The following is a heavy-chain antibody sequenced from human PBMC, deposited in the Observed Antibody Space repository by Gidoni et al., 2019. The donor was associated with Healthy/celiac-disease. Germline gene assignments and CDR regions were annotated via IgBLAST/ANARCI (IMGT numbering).Heavy chain of an antibody. CDR1: GFTFDDYA. V-gene: IGHV3-9*01. Sequence: EVQLVESGGGLVQPGRSLRLSCAASGFTFDDYAMHWVRQAPGKGLEWVSGISWNSGSIGYADSVKGRFTISRDNAKNSLYLQMNSLRAEDTALYYCAKHISGSSEERGAFDIWGQGTMVTVSS. D-gene: IGHD6-13*01. CDR2: ISWNSGSI. J-gene: IGHJ3*02. CDR3: AKHISGSSEERGAFDI.